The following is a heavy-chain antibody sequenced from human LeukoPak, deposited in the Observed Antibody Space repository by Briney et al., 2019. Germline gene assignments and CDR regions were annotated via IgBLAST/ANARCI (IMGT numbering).Heavy chain of an antibody. CDR2: MNPNSGNT. D-gene: IGHD5-18*01. CDR1: GYTFTSYD. CDR3: ATRETRGDTAMVGIDY. Sequence: GASVEVSCKASGYTFTSYDINWVRQATGQGLEWMGWMNPNSGNTGYAQKFQGRVTITADKSTSTAYMELSSLRSEDTAVYYCATRETRGDTAMVGIDYWGQGTLVTVSS. J-gene: IGHJ4*02. V-gene: IGHV1-8*01.